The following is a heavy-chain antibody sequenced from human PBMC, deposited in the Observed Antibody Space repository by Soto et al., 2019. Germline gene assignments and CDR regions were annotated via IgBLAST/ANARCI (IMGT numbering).Heavy chain of an antibody. J-gene: IGHJ5*02. Sequence: QLQLQESGPRLVKPSETLSLTCSVSGDSISTSNYYWAWVRHPPEMGPEWIGSIDYTGSAHYNPFLKSRVTISADTSENQFSLHLSSMTAADTAMYYCADHSHHGRFSWGQGTLVTVSS. CDR2: IDYTGSA. D-gene: IGHD1-26*01. CDR1: GDSISTSNYY. CDR3: ADHSHHGRFS. V-gene: IGHV4-39*01.